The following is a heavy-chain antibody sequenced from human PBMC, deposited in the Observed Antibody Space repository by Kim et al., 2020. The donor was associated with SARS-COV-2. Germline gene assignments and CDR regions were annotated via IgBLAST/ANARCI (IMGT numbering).Heavy chain of an antibody. D-gene: IGHD3-10*01. CDR1: VGSFSGYH. CDR3: VRGWAGVVPSPILGFGPHYDYFPMVV. Sequence: SETLSLRCAVYVGSFSGYHWSWIRQPPGRGLEWVGEIDHTGAINYNPSLKSRAAISVDRSKNQISLQLGSVTAADTAMYFCVRGWAGVVPSPILGFGPHYDYFPMVVWAQGTTDTVSS. V-gene: IGHV4-34*01. J-gene: IGHJ6*02. CDR2: IDHTGAI.